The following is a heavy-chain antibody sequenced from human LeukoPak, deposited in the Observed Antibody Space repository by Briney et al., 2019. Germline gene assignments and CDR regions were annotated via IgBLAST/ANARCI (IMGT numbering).Heavy chain of an antibody. J-gene: IGHJ4*02. D-gene: IGHD6-13*01. CDR2: IYTGGDT. V-gene: IGHV3-53*01. CDR3: ARGEGGIAAAVTDC. CDR1: GLSVSSNY. Sequence: GGSLRLSCAASGLSVSSNYMSWVRQAPGRGLEWVSVIYTGGDTYYADSVKGRFTVSRDNSKNTLYLQMNSLRAEDTAMYYCARGEGGIAAAVTDCWGQGTLVTVIS.